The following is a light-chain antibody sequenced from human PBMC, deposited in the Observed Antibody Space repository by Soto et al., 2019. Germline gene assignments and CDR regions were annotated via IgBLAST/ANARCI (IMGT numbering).Light chain of an antibody. CDR1: QSVNTN. CDR3: QQYNNWPSWT. Sequence: EIVVTQSPATLSVSPGERATLSCRASQSVNTNFAWYQQKPGQAPRLLIYGASTRATGIPARFSGSGSGTEFTLTISSLQSEDFAVYYCQQYNNWPSWTFCQGTKMEVK. CDR2: GAS. V-gene: IGKV3-15*01. J-gene: IGKJ1*01.